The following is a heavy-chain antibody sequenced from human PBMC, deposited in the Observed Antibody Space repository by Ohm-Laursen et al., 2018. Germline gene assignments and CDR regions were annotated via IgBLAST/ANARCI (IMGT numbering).Heavy chain of an antibody. J-gene: IGHJ6*02. CDR3: ARARGNWKRDYYYAMDV. CDR1: GYTFTGYY. CDR2: INPNSGNT. V-gene: IGHV1-8*02. Sequence: GASVKVSCKASGYTFTGYYMHWVRQAPGQGLEWMGWINPNSGNTGYAQKFQGRVTMTRNTSISTAYMELSSLRSEDTAVYYCARARGNWKRDYYYAMDVWGQGTTVTVSS. D-gene: IGHD1-1*01.